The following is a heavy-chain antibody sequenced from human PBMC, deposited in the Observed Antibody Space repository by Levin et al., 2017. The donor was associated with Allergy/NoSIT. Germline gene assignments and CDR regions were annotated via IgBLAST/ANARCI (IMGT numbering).Heavy chain of an antibody. CDR2: ISSRSSNI. Sequence: PGGSLRLSCAASGFTFSNYSMNWVRQAPGKGLEWVSSISSRSSNIYYADSVKGRFTISRDNAKNSLYLQMNSLRAEDTAVYYCARDSTAVSSDYWCQGTLVTVSS. D-gene: IGHD4-11*01. J-gene: IGHJ4*02. V-gene: IGHV3-21*01. CDR3: ARDSTAVSSDY. CDR1: GFTFSNYS.